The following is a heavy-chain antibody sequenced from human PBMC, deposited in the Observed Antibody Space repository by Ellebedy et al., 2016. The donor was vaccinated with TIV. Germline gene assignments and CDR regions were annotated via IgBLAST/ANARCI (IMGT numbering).Heavy chain of an antibody. Sequence: AASVKVSCKASGYTFTGYYIHWVRQAPGQGLEWMGWINPNSGVTNYAQKFQDWVTMTRDTSITTAYMELSRLKSDDTAVYYCARAPSIVYGSGSYRFGPWGQGTLATVSS. CDR1: GYTFTGYY. D-gene: IGHD3-10*01. V-gene: IGHV1-2*04. CDR3: ARAPSIVYGSGSYRFGP. CDR2: INPNSGVT. J-gene: IGHJ5*02.